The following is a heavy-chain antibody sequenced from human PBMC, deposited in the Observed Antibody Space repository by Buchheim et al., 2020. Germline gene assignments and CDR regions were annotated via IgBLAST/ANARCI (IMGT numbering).Heavy chain of an antibody. J-gene: IGHJ6*02. V-gene: IGHV3-48*02. Sequence: EVQLVESGGGLVQPGGSLRLSCAASGFTFSSYSMNWVRQAPGKGLEWVSYISSSSSTIYYADSVKGRFTISRDNPKNSLYMQMNSLRDEDTAVYYCAREGYYGSGSYYEYGMDVWGQGTT. CDR1: GFTFSSYS. D-gene: IGHD3-10*01. CDR3: AREGYYGSGSYYEYGMDV. CDR2: ISSSSSTI.